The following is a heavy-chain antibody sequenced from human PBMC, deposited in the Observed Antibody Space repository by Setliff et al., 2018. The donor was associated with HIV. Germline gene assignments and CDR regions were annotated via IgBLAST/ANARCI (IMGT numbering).Heavy chain of an antibody. CDR3: ARGDVSTWYAFDL. J-gene: IGHJ3*01. D-gene: IGHD6-13*01. V-gene: IGHV3-7*03. CDR1: GFTFSTYW. Sequence: GGSLRLSCAASGFTFSTYWMSWVRQAPGKGLEWVANIKQDGSDKYYADSVKGRFTISRDNAKNSLYLQMNSLRVEDTALYYCARGDVSTWYAFDLWGQGTMVTVSS. CDR2: IKQDGSDK.